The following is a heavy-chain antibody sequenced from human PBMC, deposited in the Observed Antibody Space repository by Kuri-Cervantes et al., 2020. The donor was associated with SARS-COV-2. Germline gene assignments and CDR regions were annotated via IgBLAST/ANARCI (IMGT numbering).Heavy chain of an antibody. D-gene: IGHD4-17*01. V-gene: IGHV1-2*04. J-gene: IGHJ6*02. CDR1: GYTFTGYY. CDR2: INPNSGGT. CDR3: ARPKGDYGGWYYYYGMDV. Sequence: ASVKVSCKASGYTFTGYYMHWVRQAPGQGLEWMGWINPNSGGTNYAQKFQGWVTMTRETSTSTAYMELRSLRTDETAVYYCARPKGDYGGWYYYYGMDVWAQGTTVTVSS.